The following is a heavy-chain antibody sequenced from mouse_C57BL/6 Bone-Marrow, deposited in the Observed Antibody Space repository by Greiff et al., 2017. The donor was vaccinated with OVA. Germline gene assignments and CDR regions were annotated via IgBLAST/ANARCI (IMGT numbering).Heavy chain of an antibody. V-gene: IGHV5-9-1*02. Sequence: EVMLVESGEGLVKPGGSLKLSCAASGFTFSSYAMSWVRQTPEKRLEWVAYISSGGDYIYYADTVKGRFTISRDNARNTLYLQMSSLKSEDTAMYYCTRDRGGSPEYFDVWGTGTTVTVSS. J-gene: IGHJ1*03. CDR3: TRDRGGSPEYFDV. CDR1: GFTFSSYA. CDR2: ISSGGDYI.